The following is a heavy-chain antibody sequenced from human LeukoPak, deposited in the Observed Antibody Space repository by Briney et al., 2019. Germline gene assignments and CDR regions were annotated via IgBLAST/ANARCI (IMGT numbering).Heavy chain of an antibody. Sequence: GGSLRLSCAASGFTFSNAWTSWVRQAPGKGLEWVGRIKSKTDGGTTDYAAPVKGRFTISRDDSKNTLYLQMNSLKTEDTAVYYCTTRYYYDAFDIWGQGTMVTVSS. CDR2: IKSKTDGGTT. V-gene: IGHV3-15*01. CDR3: TTRYYYDAFDI. J-gene: IGHJ3*02. CDR1: GFTFSNAW. D-gene: IGHD3-22*01.